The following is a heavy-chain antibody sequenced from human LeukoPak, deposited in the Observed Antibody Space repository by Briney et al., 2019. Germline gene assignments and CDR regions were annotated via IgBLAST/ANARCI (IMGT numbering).Heavy chain of an antibody. CDR3: ARDVGAAAFDY. V-gene: IGHV3-74*01. CDR1: GFTFSSYW. CDR2: INSDGSST. D-gene: IGHD6-13*01. J-gene: IGHJ4*02. Sequence: GGSLRLSCAASGFTFSSYWMHWVHQAPGKGLVWVSRINSDGSSTSYADSVKGRFTISRDNAKNTLYLQMNSLRAEDTAVYYCARDVGAAAFDYWGQGTLVTVSS.